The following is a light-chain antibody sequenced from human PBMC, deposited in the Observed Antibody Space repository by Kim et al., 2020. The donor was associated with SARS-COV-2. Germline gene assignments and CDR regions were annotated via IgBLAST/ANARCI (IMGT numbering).Light chain of an antibody. Sequence: SVSPGQTASITCSGDKLGDKYACWYQQKPGQSPVLVIYQDSKRPSGIPERFSGSNSGNRATLTISGTQAMDEADYYCQAWDSSTKVFGTGTKVTVL. CDR3: QAWDSSTKV. J-gene: IGLJ1*01. CDR2: QDS. V-gene: IGLV3-1*01. CDR1: KLGDKY.